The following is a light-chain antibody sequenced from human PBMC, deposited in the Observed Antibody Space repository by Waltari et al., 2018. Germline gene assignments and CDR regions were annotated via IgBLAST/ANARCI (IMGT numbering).Light chain of an antibody. CDR3: CSYAGRYTWV. J-gene: IGLJ3*02. CDR1: SSDVGSNNR. Sequence: QSALTQPRSVSGSPGQSVTISCTGASSDVGSNNRVSWYPQPPGTSPKLIIHDVDKRPSGVPDRFSGSQSGNTASLTISGLQGEDEADYYCCSYAGRYTWVFGGGTKLTVL. CDR2: DVD. V-gene: IGLV2-11*01.